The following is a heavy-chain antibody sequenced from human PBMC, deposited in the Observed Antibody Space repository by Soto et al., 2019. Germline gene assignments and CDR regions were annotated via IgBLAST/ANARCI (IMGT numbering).Heavy chain of an antibody. CDR2: IYYSGST. Sequence: SETLSLTCTVSGGSISSYYWSWIRQPPGKGLEWIGYIYYSGSTNYNPSLKSRVTISVDTSKNQFSLKLSSVTAADTAVYYCARAIAAAGTPDYWGQGTLVTVSS. V-gene: IGHV4-59*01. D-gene: IGHD6-13*01. CDR1: GGSISSYY. J-gene: IGHJ4*02. CDR3: ARAIAAAGTPDY.